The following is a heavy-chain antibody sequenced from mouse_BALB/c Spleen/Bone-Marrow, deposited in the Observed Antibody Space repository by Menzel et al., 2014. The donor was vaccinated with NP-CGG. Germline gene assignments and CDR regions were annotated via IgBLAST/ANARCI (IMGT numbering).Heavy chain of an antibody. Sequence: EVQLQQSGAELVKPGASVKLSCTASGFNIKDTYVHWVKQRPEQGLEWIGRIDPANGNTKYDPKFQGKATITADTSSNTAYLQISSLTSEDTAVYYCGRWESYAMDYWGQGTSVTVSS. CDR1: GFNIKDTY. CDR3: GRWESYAMDY. J-gene: IGHJ4*01. V-gene: IGHV14-3*02. CDR2: IDPANGNT. D-gene: IGHD4-1*01.